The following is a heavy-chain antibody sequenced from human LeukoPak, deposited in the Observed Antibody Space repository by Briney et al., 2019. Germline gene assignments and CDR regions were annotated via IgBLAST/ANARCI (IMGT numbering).Heavy chain of an antibody. V-gene: IGHV1-69*05. CDR2: IIPIFGTA. J-gene: IGHJ5*02. D-gene: IGHD3-3*01. Sequence: RASVKVSCKASGGTFSSYAISWVRQAPGQGLEWMGGIIPIFGTANYAQKFQGRVTITTDESTSTAYMELSSLRSEDTAVYYCARVAFYDFWSGPNWFDPWGQGTLVTVSS. CDR1: GGTFSSYA. CDR3: ARVAFYDFWSGPNWFDP.